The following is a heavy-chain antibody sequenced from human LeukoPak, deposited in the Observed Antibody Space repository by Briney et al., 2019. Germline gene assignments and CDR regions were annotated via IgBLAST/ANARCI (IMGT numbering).Heavy chain of an antibody. CDR1: GFTFSSYS. CDR3: ARYGSAMTGIHWYFDL. D-gene: IGHD1-1*01. J-gene: IGHJ2*01. Sequence: GGSLRLSCAASGFTFSSYSMNWVRQAPGKGLEWVSSIHYSDNSVYYADSVKGRFTISRDNAKNSLFLQMNSLRVEDTAVYYCARYGSAMTGIHWYFDLWGRGTLVTVSS. V-gene: IGHV3-21*01. CDR2: IHYSDNSV.